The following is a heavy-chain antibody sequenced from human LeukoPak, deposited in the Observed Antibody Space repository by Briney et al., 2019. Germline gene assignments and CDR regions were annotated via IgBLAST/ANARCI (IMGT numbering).Heavy chain of an antibody. CDR2: IGTAGDT. Sequence: GGSLRLSCAASGFTFSSYDMQWVRQATGKGLEWVSAIGTAGDTYYPGSVKGRFTISRENAKNSLYLQMNSLRAGDTAVYYCARLGKDSSGYFFDYWGQGTLVTVSS. J-gene: IGHJ4*02. CDR3: ARLGKDSSGYFFDY. V-gene: IGHV3-13*01. CDR1: GFTFSSYD. D-gene: IGHD3-22*01.